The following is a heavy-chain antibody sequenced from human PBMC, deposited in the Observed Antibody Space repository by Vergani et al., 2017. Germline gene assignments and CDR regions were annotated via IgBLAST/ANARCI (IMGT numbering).Heavy chain of an antibody. D-gene: IGHD6-19*01. J-gene: IGHJ3*02. CDR2: IIPIFGTA. Sequence: QVQLVQSGAEVKKPGSSVKVSCKASGGTFSSYAISWVRQAPGQGLEWMGGIIPIFGTANYAQKFQGRVTITADKSTSTAYVELSSLRSEDMAVYYCTRASMPVAAVGGAFDIWGQGTMVTVSS. V-gene: IGHV1-69*06. CDR1: GGTFSSYA. CDR3: TRASMPVAAVGGAFDI.